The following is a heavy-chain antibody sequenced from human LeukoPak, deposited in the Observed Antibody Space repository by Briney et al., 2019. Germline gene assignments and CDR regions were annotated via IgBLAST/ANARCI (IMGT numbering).Heavy chain of an antibody. CDR1: GGSINNYY. V-gene: IGHV4-59*01. Sequence: LETLSLTCTVSGGSINNYYWSWIRQPPGKGLEWIGYIYYTGSTNYNPSLKSRVTISVDTSKNQFSLKLSSVTAADTAMYYCARYDSNGGVFDYWGQGTLVTVSS. CDR3: ARYDSNGGVFDY. D-gene: IGHD3-22*01. CDR2: IYYTGST. J-gene: IGHJ4*02.